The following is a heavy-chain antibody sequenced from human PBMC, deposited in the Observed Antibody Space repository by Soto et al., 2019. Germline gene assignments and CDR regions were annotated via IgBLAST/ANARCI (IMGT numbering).Heavy chain of an antibody. CDR1: GFTFSSYW. V-gene: IGHV3-74*01. J-gene: IGHJ6*04. CDR2: INSDGSST. Sequence: WLSLRLSCAASGFTFSSYWMHWVRQAPGKGLVWVSRINSDGSSTSYADSVKGRFTISRDKDKNTLYLQMNSLRAEETAVYYCARESYYGMDVWGKGPTVTVSS. CDR3: ARESYYGMDV.